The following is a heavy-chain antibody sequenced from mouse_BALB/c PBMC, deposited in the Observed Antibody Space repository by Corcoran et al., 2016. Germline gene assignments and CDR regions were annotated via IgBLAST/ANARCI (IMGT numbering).Heavy chain of an antibody. CDR3: ARIDGYSFAY. CDR2: ISYDGNN. V-gene: IGHV3-6*02. Sequence: DVQLQESGPGLVKPSQSLSLTCSVTGYSITSGYYWNWIRQFPGNKLEWMGYISYDGNNNYNPSLKNRISITRDTSKNQFFLKLNSVTTEDTATFYCARIDGYSFAYWGQGTLVTVSA. J-gene: IGHJ3*01. D-gene: IGHD2-3*01. CDR1: GYSITSGYY.